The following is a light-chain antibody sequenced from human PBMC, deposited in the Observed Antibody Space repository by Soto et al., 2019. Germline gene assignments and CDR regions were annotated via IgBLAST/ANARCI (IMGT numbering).Light chain of an antibody. Sequence: EIVMTQSPVTLSVSPGERATLSCRASQSVDGKLAWYQQKPGQAPRLLIYGASTRATGIPARFSGSGSGTEFTLTLSSLQSEDFAVYYCQQYVNRPPLTFGGGTKVEIK. J-gene: IGKJ4*01. CDR1: QSVDGK. CDR2: GAS. V-gene: IGKV3-15*01. CDR3: QQYVNRPPLT.